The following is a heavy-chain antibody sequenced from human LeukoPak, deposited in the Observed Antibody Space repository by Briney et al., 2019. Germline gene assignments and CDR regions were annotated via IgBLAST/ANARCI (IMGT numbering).Heavy chain of an antibody. Sequence: TGGSLRLSCAASGFTFSSYGMHWVRQAPGKGLEWVAFIRYDGSNKYYAASVKGRFTISRDNSKNTLYLQMNSLRAEDTAVYYCAKDRTAYYFDYWGQGTLVTVSS. J-gene: IGHJ4*02. CDR3: AKDRTAYYFDY. V-gene: IGHV3-30*02. CDR1: GFTFSSYG. CDR2: IRYDGSNK. D-gene: IGHD1-14*01.